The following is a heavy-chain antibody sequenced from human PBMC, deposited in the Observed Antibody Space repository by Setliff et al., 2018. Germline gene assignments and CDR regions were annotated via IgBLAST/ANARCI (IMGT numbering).Heavy chain of an antibody. CDR1: GYTFTTNW. CDR2: IYPGDSDT. Sequence: PGESLKISCKGSGYTFTTNWIAWVRQMPGKGLEWMGIIYPGDSDTRHSPSFQGRVTISADKSISTAYLQWSSLKASGTATYYCARVVGADGIGIDYWGQGTVVTVSS. D-gene: IGHD2-15*01. V-gene: IGHV5-51*01. CDR3: ARVVGADGIGIDY. J-gene: IGHJ4*02.